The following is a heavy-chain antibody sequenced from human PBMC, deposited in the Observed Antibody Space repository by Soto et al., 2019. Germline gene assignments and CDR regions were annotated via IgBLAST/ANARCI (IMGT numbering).Heavy chain of an antibody. Sequence: QVQLQESGPGLVKPSETLSLTCTVSGGSISSYYWTWIRQPPGKGLEWIGYIYYSGSTTNNPPLKSRVTIAVDTSKNQFSREQSSVTTADTAVYYCARVSIVFRGNNFYGMDVWGQGTTVTVFS. CDR2: IYYSGST. CDR3: ARVSIVFRGNNFYGMDV. CDR1: GGSISSYY. J-gene: IGHJ6*02. D-gene: IGHD3-10*01. V-gene: IGHV4-59*01.